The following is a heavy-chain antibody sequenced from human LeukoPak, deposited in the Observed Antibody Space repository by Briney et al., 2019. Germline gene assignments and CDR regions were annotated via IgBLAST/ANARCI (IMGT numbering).Heavy chain of an antibody. J-gene: IGHJ3*02. Sequence: PGGSLRLSCAASGLTFSSYGMHWVRQAPGKGLEWVAVISYDGSNKYYADSVKGRFTIPRDNSKNTLYLQMNSLRAEDTAVYYCAMGFVYDAFDIWGQGTMVTVSS. V-gene: IGHV3-30*03. D-gene: IGHD2-8*01. CDR2: ISYDGSNK. CDR3: AMGFVYDAFDI. CDR1: GLTFSSYG.